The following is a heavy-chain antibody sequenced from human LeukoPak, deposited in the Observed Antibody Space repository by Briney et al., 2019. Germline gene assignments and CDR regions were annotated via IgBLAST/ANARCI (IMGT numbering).Heavy chain of an antibody. V-gene: IGHV3-23*01. CDR3: AKKGARIAVAGTSDY. J-gene: IGHJ4*02. CDR1: GFTFSSYA. Sequence: GGSLRLSCVVSGFTFSSYAMHWVRQAPGKGLEWVSGTSGNGGSTYYADSVKGRFTISRDNSKNTLYLQMNSLRAEDTAVYYCAKKGARIAVAGTSDYWGQGTLVTVSS. CDR2: TSGNGGST. D-gene: IGHD6-19*01.